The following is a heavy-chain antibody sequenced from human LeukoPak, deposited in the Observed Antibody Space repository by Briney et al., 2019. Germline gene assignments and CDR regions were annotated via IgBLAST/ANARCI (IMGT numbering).Heavy chain of an antibody. Sequence: LSGGSLRLSCAASGFAFSSYWMSWVRQAPGKGLEWVANIKQDGSEKYYVDSMEGRFTISRDNSRNTLYLQMNSLRAEDTAVYYCAKNLYSDISNGYLFDYWGQGALVTVSS. J-gene: IGHJ4*02. CDR3: AKNLYSDISNGYLFDY. V-gene: IGHV3-7*01. D-gene: IGHD3-9*01. CDR1: GFAFSSYW. CDR2: IKQDGSEK.